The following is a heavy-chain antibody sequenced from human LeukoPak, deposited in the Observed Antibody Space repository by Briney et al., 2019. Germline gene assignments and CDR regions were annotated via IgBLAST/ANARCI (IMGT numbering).Heavy chain of an antibody. Sequence: ASVKVSCKASGYTFNGYHMPWVRQAPGQGLEWMGWINPDSGVTGYAHKFQGRVTMTTDTSTSTAYMELRSLRSDDTAVYYCARSVVGYYYDSSGYYPLDSWGQGTLVTVSS. D-gene: IGHD3-22*01. CDR3: ARSVVGYYYDSSGYYPLDS. V-gene: IGHV1-2*07. J-gene: IGHJ4*02. CDR2: INPDSGVT. CDR1: GYTFNGYH.